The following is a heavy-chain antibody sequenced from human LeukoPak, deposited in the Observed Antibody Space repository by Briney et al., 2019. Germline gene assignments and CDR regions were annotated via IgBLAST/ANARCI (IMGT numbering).Heavy chain of an antibody. J-gene: IGHJ1*01. CDR1: GGSISSYY. CDR2: IYYSGST. Sequence: PSETLSLTRTVSGGSISSYYWSWIRQPPGKGLEWIGYIYYSGSTNYNPSLKSRVTISVDTSKNQFSLKLSSMTAADTAVYYCARSGYCSGGSCYTFAEYFQHWGQGTLVTVSS. CDR3: ARSGYCSGGSCYTFAEYFQH. D-gene: IGHD2-15*01. V-gene: IGHV4-59*01.